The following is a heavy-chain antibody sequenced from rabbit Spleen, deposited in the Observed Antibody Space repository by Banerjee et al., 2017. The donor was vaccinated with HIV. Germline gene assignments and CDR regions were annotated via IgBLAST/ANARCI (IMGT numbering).Heavy chain of an antibody. CDR3: ARPWDFSYRL. CDR2: VYTGNGKT. J-gene: IGHJ4*01. D-gene: IGHD7-1*01. CDR1: GFSFSSSYD. V-gene: IGHV1S45*01. Sequence: QQQLEESGGGLVKPGGTLTLTCKASGFSFSSSYDMCWVRQAPGKGLEWIACVYTGNGKTYYASWAKGRFTISKTSSTTVTLQMTSLTAADTATYFCARPWDFSYRLWGPGTLVTVS.